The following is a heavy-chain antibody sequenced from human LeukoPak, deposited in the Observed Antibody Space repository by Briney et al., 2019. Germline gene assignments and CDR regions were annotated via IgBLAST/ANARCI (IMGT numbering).Heavy chain of an antibody. J-gene: IGHJ3*02. Sequence: PSETLSLTCTVSGGSIRSYYWSWIRQPPGKGLEWIGYIYYSGSTDYNPSLKSRVTISVDTSKNQFSLKMSSVTAADTAVYYCARAPNGFGAFDIWGPGTMVTVSS. D-gene: IGHD2-8*01. V-gene: IGHV4-59*01. CDR3: ARAPNGFGAFDI. CDR2: IYYSGST. CDR1: GGSIRSYY.